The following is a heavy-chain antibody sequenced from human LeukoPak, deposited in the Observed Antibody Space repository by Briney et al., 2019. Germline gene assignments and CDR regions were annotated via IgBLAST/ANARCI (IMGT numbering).Heavy chain of an antibody. CDR3: VPYDFWSGYRDY. D-gene: IGHD3-3*01. Sequence: PSETLSLTCTVSGGSISSGSYYWSWIRQPAGKGLEWIGEINHSGSTNYNPSLKSRVTISVDTSKNQFSLKLSSVTAADTAVYYCVPYDFWSGYRDYWGQGTLVTVSS. J-gene: IGHJ4*02. CDR1: GGSISSGSYY. CDR2: INHSGST. V-gene: IGHV4-61*10.